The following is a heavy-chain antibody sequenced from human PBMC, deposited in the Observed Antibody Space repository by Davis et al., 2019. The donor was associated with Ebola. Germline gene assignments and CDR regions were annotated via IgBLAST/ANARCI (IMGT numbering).Heavy chain of an antibody. D-gene: IGHD4-17*01. V-gene: IGHV4-59*08. CDR1: GGSFSGYY. Sequence: MPGGSLRLSCAVYGGSFSGYYWSWIRQPPGKGLEWIGYIYYSGSTNYNPSLKSRVTISVDTSKNQFSLKLSSVTAADTAVYYCARRGYGDYYFDYWGQGTLVTVSS. CDR2: IYYSGST. CDR3: ARRGYGDYYFDY. J-gene: IGHJ4*02.